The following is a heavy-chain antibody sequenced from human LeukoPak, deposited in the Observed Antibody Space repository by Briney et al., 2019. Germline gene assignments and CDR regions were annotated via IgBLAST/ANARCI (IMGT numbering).Heavy chain of an antibody. CDR3: ARRMATIDDY. J-gene: IGHJ4*02. Sequence: ASVKVSCKASGYTFTSYGISWVRQAPGQGLEWMGWINPNTGDTDYAQKFQGRVTMTRDTSITTAYMELSRLRSDDTAVYYCARRMATIDDYWGQGTLVTVSS. CDR2: INPNTGDT. D-gene: IGHD5-12*01. V-gene: IGHV1-2*02. CDR1: GYTFTSYG.